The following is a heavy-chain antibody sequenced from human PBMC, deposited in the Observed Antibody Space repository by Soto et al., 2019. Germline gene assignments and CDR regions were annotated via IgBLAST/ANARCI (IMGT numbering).Heavy chain of an antibody. Sequence: PGGSLRLSCAASGFTFSSYEMNWVRQAPGKGLEWVSYISSGGTTIYYADSVKGRFTISRDNAKNSLDLQMNSLRAEDTALYYCAKSPYNPMWGDGYSYYFDYWGQGTLVTVSS. CDR3: AKSPYNPMWGDGYSYYFDY. V-gene: IGHV3-48*03. D-gene: IGHD2-15*01. CDR1: GFTFSSYE. CDR2: ISSGGTTI. J-gene: IGHJ4*02.